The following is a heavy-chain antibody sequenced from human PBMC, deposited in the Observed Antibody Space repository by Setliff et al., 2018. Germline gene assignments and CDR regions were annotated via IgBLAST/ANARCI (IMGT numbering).Heavy chain of an antibody. J-gene: IGHJ3*02. CDR3: AKNGRQWLGDAFDI. CDR2: IRSDGSNK. D-gene: IGHD6-19*01. CDR1: GFTFNSYG. Sequence: GGSLRLSCAASGFTFNSYGMHWVRQAPGKGLEWVAFIRSDGSNKYYADSVKGRLTISRDNSKNMLYLQMNSLRAEDTAMFYCAKNGRQWLGDAFDIWGQGTMVTVSS. V-gene: IGHV3-30*02.